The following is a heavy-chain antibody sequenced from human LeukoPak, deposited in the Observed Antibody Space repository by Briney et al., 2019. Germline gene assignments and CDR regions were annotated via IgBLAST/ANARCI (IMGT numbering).Heavy chain of an antibody. D-gene: IGHD3-3*01. CDR2: ISAYNGNT. Sequence: ASVKVSCKASGYTLTSYGISWVRQAPGQGLEWMGWISAYNGNTNYAQKLQGRVNFTRTTSISTAYMELSSLRSEDTAVYYCARGLGFWSEWGQGTLVTVSS. CDR1: GYTLTSYG. J-gene: IGHJ4*02. V-gene: IGHV1-18*01. CDR3: ARGLGFWSE.